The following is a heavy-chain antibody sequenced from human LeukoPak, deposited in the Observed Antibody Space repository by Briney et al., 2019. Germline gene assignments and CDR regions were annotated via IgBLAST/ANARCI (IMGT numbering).Heavy chain of an antibody. CDR2: NKYDGTTK. Sequence: PGGSLRLSCEASGFSLSGSWMHWVRQAPGKGLMWVSQNKYDGTTKNYADSVRGRFTISRDNAKNTLYLHMNDLRAEDTAVYYCARSDYFHNWGQGTMVVVS. V-gene: IGHV3-74*01. CDR3: ARSDYFHN. D-gene: IGHD3-16*01. J-gene: IGHJ3*02. CDR1: GFSLSGSW.